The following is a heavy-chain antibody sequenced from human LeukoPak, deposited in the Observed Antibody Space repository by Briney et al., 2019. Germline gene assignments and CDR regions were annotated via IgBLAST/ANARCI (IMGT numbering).Heavy chain of an antibody. CDR3: ARDLGDCSGGSCYSGCDY. Sequence: ASVKVSCKASGYTFTGYYMHWVRQAPGQGLEWMGWINPSGGSTSYAQKFQGRVTMTRDTSTSTVYMELSSLRSEDTAVHYCARDLGDCSGGSCYSGCDYWGQGTLVTVSS. J-gene: IGHJ4*02. D-gene: IGHD2-15*01. CDR1: GYTFTGYY. CDR2: INPSGGST. V-gene: IGHV1-46*01.